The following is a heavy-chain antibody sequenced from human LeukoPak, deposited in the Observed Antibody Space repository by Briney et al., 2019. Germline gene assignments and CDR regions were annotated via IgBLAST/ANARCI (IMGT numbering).Heavy chain of an antibody. Sequence: GRSLRLSCAASGFTFSSYAVHWVRQAPGKGPEWVAVISYDGSNKYYADSVKGRFTISRDNSKNTLYLQMNSLRAEDTAVYYCAREVVGYFDYWGQGTLVTVSS. V-gene: IGHV3-30*04. CDR1: GFTFSSYA. J-gene: IGHJ4*02. CDR3: AREVVGYFDY. D-gene: IGHD2-21*01. CDR2: ISYDGSNK.